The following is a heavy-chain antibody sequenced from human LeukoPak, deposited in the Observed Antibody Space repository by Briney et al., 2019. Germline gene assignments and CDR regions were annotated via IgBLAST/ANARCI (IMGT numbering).Heavy chain of an antibody. CDR3: GRVTTGTVDH. CDR2: ISYSGTT. CDR1: GDSISTSNSY. V-gene: IGHV4-61*05. J-gene: IGHJ4*02. Sequence: SETLSLTCTVSGDSISTSNSYWGWIRQPPGKGLEWIGYISYSGTTNYNPSLKSRVTISVDMSKSQFSLKLNSVTAADTAVYYCGRVTTGTVDHWGQGTLVTVSS. D-gene: IGHD1-1*01.